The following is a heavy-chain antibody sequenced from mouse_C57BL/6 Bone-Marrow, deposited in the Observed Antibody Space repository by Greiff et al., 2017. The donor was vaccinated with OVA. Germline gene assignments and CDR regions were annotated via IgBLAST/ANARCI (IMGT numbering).Heavy chain of an antibody. CDR2: IDPENGDT. V-gene: IGHV14-4*01. D-gene: IGHD1-1*01. CDR1: GFNIKDDY. Sequence: EVQLQQSRAELVRPGASVKLSCTASGFNIKDDYMHWVKQRPEQGLEWIGWIDPENGDTEYASKFQGKATITADTSSNTAYLQLSSLTSEDTAVYYCTTSYGSSYVVWGTGTTVTVSS. J-gene: IGHJ1*03. CDR3: TTSYGSSYVV.